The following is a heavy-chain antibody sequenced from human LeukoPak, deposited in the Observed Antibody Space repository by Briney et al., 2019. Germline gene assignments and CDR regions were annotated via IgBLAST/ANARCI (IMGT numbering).Heavy chain of an antibody. D-gene: IGHD7-27*01. CDR2: ISYSGTN. Sequence: SETLSLTCTVSGGSISSYYWSWIRQPPRKGLEWIGSISYSGTNYNNPSLKSRVSISIDTSKNQFSVKLTSVSAADTAMYYCASLGTLRSWGQGTLVTVSS. J-gene: IGHJ5*02. V-gene: IGHV4-59*05. CDR3: ASLGTLRS. CDR1: GGSISSYY.